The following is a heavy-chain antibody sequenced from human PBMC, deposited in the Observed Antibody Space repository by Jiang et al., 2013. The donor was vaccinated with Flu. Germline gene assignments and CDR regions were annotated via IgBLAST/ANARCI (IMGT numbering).Heavy chain of an antibody. CDR2: ISYDGSNK. Sequence: GGSLRLSCAASGFTFSSYAMHWVRQAPGKGLEWVAVISYDGSNKYYADSVKGRFTISRDNSKNTLYLQMNSLRAEDTAVYYCARVINFYGYCSGGSCPTLRGAAFDIWGQGTMVTVSS. J-gene: IGHJ3*02. CDR1: GFTFSSYA. V-gene: IGHV3-30*01. CDR3: ARVINFYGYCSGGSCPTLRGAAFDI. D-gene: IGHD2-15*01.